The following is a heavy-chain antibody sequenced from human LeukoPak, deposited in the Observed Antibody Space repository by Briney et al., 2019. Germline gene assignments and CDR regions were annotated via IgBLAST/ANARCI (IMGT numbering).Heavy chain of an antibody. Sequence: GGSLRLSCAASGFTFSSYAMSWVRQAPGKGLEWVSAISGSGDSTYYADSVKGRFTISRDNSKNTLYLQMNSLRAEDTAVYYCAKDRPASDSSGYYYVEYFQHWGQGTLVTVSS. D-gene: IGHD3-22*01. CDR2: ISGSGDST. CDR1: GFTFSSYA. J-gene: IGHJ1*01. V-gene: IGHV3-23*01. CDR3: AKDRPASDSSGYYYVEYFQH.